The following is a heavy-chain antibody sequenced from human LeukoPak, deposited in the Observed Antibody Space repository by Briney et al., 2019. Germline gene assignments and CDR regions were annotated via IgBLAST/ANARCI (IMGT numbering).Heavy chain of an antibody. CDR2: ISYDGSNK. Sequence: GGSLRLSCAASGFTFSSYAMHWVRQAPDKGLEWVAVISYDGSNKYYADSVKGRFTISRDNSKNTLYLQMNSLRAEDTAVYYCARGIDPGYSYGPFDYWGQGTLVTVSS. CDR1: GFTFSSYA. V-gene: IGHV3-30-3*01. J-gene: IGHJ4*02. D-gene: IGHD5-18*01. CDR3: ARGIDPGYSYGPFDY.